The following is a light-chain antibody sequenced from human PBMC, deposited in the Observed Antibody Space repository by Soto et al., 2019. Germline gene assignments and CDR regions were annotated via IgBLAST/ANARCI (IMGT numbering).Light chain of an antibody. CDR2: SAS. Sequence: EVVLTQSPATLSLSPGQRATLSCRASQSVITYLAWYQQKPGQAPRLLIYSASRRATGIPARFSGSGSGTDLILTISSLEPEDFAVYYCQQDGSSPLAFGQGTKVEIK. V-gene: IGKV3-11*01. CDR3: QQDGSSPLA. CDR1: QSVITY. J-gene: IGKJ1*01.